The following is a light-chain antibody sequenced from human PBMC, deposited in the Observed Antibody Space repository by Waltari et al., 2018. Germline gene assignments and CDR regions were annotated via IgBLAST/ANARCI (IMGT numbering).Light chain of an antibody. CDR3: QQLDSLFA. J-gene: IGKJ3*01. V-gene: IGKV1-9*01. CDR2: AAS. CDR1: RANNNY. Sequence: QLTQSPSSLSASVGDRVTITCRASRANNNYLAWYQQKPGKAPKLLISAASTLHLGVPSRFSGSGFGTDFTLTISSLQPEDFAIYYCQQLDSLFAFGPGTRVDIK.